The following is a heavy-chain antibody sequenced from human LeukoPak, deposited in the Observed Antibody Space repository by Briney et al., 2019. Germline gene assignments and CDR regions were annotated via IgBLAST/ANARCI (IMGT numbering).Heavy chain of an antibody. V-gene: IGHV1-46*01. D-gene: IGHD3-22*01. CDR2: INPSGGST. CDR3: ARDRRDYYDSSGSQSGSFGY. CDR1: GYTFTRYY. J-gene: IGHJ4*02. Sequence: ASVKVSCKASGYTFTRYYMHWVRQAPGQGLEWMGIINPSGGSTGYAQKLQGRVTMTRDMSTTTVYMELSSLRSEDTAVYYCARDRRDYYDSSGSQSGSFGYWGQGTLVTVSS.